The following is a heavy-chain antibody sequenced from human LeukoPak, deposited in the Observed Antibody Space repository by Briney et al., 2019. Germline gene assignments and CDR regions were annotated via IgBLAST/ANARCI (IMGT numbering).Heavy chain of an antibody. CDR2: INPKSGGT. CDR3: ARAGGGLPKPQGPPDPDY. D-gene: IGHD2-15*01. J-gene: IGHJ4*02. V-gene: IGHV1-2*02. Sequence: ASVKVSCKASGYSFTNYAMNWVRQAPGQGLEWMGWINPKSGGTNYAQNFEGRVTMTRDTSVRTAYMELSRLTSGDTAVYYCARAGGGLPKPQGPPDPDYWGQGTLVTVSS. CDR1: GYSFTNYA.